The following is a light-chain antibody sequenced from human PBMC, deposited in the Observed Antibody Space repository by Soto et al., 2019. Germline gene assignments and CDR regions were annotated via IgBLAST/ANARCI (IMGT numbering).Light chain of an antibody. CDR3: QSYDNNNQV. Sequence: NFMLTQPHSVSESPGKTVTISCTRSSGTIASNYVQWYQQRLGSAPTTVIYEDNQRPSGVPDRFSGSIDSSSNSASLTISGLKTEDEADYYCQSYDNNNQVFGGGTKLTV. CDR2: EDN. V-gene: IGLV6-57*03. CDR1: SGTIASNY. J-gene: IGLJ3*02.